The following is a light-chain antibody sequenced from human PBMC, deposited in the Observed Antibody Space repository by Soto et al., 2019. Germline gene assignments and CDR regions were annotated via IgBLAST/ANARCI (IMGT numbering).Light chain of an antibody. J-gene: IGKJ1*01. V-gene: IGKV3-15*01. CDR2: GAS. CDR3: QQYNNWPPT. CDR1: QSVSSD. Sequence: EIVMTQSPATLSVSPGERATFSCRASQSVSSDLAWYQHKPGQSPRLLISGASTRATAIPARFNGSGSGTEFTLTISSLQSEDFALYYCQQYNNWPPTFGQGTKVEIK.